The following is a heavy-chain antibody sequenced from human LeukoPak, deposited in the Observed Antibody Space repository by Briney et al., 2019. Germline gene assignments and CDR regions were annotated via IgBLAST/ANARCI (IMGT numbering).Heavy chain of an antibody. CDR3: LASGSYHFDY. D-gene: IGHD1-26*01. Sequence: ASVKVSCKASGGTFSSYAISWVRQAPGQGLEWMGGIIPIFGTANYAQKFQGRVTITADESTSTAYMELSSLRSEDTAVYYCLASGSYHFDYWGQGTLVTVSS. CDR1: GGTFSSYA. V-gene: IGHV1-69*13. CDR2: IIPIFGTA. J-gene: IGHJ4*02.